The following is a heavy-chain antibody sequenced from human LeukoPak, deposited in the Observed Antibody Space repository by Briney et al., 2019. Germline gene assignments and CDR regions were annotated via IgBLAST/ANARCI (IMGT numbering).Heavy chain of an antibody. CDR1: GGSFSGYY. Sequence: TASETLSLTCAVYGGSFSGYYWSWIRQPPGKGLEWIGEINHSGSTNYNPSLKSRVTISVDTSKNQFSLKLSSVTAAGTAVYYCAVRESYMDVWGKGTTVTVSS. CDR3: AVRESYMDV. V-gene: IGHV4-34*01. J-gene: IGHJ6*03. CDR2: INHSGST.